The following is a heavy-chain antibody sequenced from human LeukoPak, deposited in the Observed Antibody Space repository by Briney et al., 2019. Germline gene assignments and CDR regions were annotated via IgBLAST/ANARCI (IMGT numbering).Heavy chain of an antibody. CDR2: INPNSGGT. CDR1: GYTFTGYY. V-gene: IGHV1-2*02. D-gene: IGHD3-3*01. J-gene: IGHJ6*03. Sequence: ASVKVSCKASGYTFTGYYMHWVRQAPGQGLEWMGWINPNSGGTNYAQKFQGRVTMTRDTSISTAYMELSRLRSDDTAVYYCARDPLLRFWSGYYRTSYYYYYYYMDVWGKGTTVTVSS. CDR3: ARDPLLRFWSGYYRTSYYYYYYYMDV.